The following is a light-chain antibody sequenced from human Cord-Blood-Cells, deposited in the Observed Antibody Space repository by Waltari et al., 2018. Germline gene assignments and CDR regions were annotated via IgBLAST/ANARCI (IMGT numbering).Light chain of an antibody. Sequence: SYVLTQPPSVSVAPGKTARITCGGNNIGSKSVHWYQQKPGQAPVLVIYYDSDRPSGFPEPFSGSNSGNTATLTISRVEAGDEADYYCQLWDSSSDHYVFGTGTKVTVL. J-gene: IGLJ1*01. CDR1: NIGSKS. V-gene: IGLV3-21*04. CDR2: YDS. CDR3: QLWDSSSDHYV.